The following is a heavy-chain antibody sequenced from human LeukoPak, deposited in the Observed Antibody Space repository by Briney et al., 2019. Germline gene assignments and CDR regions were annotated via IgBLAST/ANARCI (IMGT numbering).Heavy chain of an antibody. CDR3: ARDFRTQLDGYSPPYHFDY. D-gene: IGHD5-24*01. V-gene: IGHV3-21*01. CDR1: GFIFSTHS. CDR2: ISSGSSHI. J-gene: IGHJ4*02. Sequence: GGSLRLSRAASGFIFSTHSMSWVRQAPGKGLEWVSSISSGSSHIYYADSIKGRFTISRDNAKNSLFLQMNSLRAEDTAVYYCARDFRTQLDGYSPPYHFDYWGQGDLVTVSS.